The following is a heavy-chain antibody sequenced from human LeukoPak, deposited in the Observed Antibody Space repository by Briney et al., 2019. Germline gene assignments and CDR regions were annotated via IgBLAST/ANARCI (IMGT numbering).Heavy chain of an antibody. Sequence: GGSLRLSCAASGFTVSSNYMSWVRQAPGKGLEWASVIYSGGSTYYADSVKGRFTISRDNSKNTLYLQMNSLRAEDTAVYYCARDSGYSYGFYYYYGMDVWGQGTTVTVSS. D-gene: IGHD5-18*01. CDR2: IYSGGST. CDR1: GFTVSSNY. V-gene: IGHV3-53*01. J-gene: IGHJ6*02. CDR3: ARDSGYSYGFYYYYGMDV.